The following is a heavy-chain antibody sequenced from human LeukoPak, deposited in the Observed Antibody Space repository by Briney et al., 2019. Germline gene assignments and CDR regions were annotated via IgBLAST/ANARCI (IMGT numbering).Heavy chain of an antibody. CDR2: INHSGST. Sequence: PSETLSLTCAVYGGSFSGYYWSWISQPPGKGLEWIGEINHSGSTNYNPSLKSRVTISVDTSKNQFSLTAADTAVYYCARGIGIAAAGHFDYWGQGTLVTVSS. CDR1: GGSFSGYY. J-gene: IGHJ4*02. V-gene: IGHV4-34*01. CDR3: ARGIGIAAAGHFDY. D-gene: IGHD6-13*01.